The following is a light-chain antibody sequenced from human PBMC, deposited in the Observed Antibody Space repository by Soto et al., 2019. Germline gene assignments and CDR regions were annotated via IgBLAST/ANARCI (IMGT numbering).Light chain of an antibody. CDR1: QSVSNN. Sequence: EIVLTQSPATLSVSPGERATLSCRASQSVSNNLAWYQQKPGQAPRLLIFHTSTRVTGIPARFSGSGSGTEFTLTISSLQSEDFALYYCQQYNNWPFGTFGGGTKVEIK. J-gene: IGKJ4*01. CDR2: HTS. V-gene: IGKV3-15*01. CDR3: QQYNNWPFGT.